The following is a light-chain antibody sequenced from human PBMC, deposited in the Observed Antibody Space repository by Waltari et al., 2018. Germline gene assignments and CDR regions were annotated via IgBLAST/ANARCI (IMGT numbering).Light chain of an antibody. CDR1: SSDVVGYNY. J-gene: IGLJ3*02. CDR3: SSYTSSSAWV. Sequence: QSALTQPASVSGSPGQSITISCTGTSSDVVGYNYVSWFHQHPGKAPKLVIYDVTKRPSGVSNRFSGSKSGNTAYLTISGLQAEDEADYYCSSYTSSSAWVFGGGTKLTVL. V-gene: IGLV2-14*01. CDR2: DVT.